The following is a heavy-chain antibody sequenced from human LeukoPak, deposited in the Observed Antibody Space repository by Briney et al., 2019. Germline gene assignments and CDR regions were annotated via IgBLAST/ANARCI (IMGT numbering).Heavy chain of an antibody. CDR2: IRSDGSNK. J-gene: IGHJ4*02. V-gene: IGHV3-30*02. Sequence: PGRSLRLSCAASGFTFSSYGMHWIRQAPGKGLEWVAFIRSDGSNKFYADSVKGRFTISRDNSKNTLYVQMNSLRAEDTAVYYCAKDERLGSSWTFDYWGQGTLVTVSS. CDR3: AKDERLGSSWTFDY. D-gene: IGHD6-13*01. CDR1: GFTFSSYG.